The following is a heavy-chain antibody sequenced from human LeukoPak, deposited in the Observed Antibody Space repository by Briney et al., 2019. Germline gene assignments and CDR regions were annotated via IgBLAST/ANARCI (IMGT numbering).Heavy chain of an antibody. CDR1: GFTFSSNW. V-gene: IGHV3-7*01. CDR3: ARGTKYYYGSGSRYYLDY. J-gene: IGHJ4*02. Sequence: GGSLRLSCAASGFTFSSNWMSWVRQAPGKGLEWVANIKQDESEKYYVDSVKGRFIVSRDNAKNSLYLQMNSLRAEDTAVYYCARGTKYYYGSGSRYYLDYWGQGTLVTVSS. CDR2: IKQDESEK. D-gene: IGHD3-10*01.